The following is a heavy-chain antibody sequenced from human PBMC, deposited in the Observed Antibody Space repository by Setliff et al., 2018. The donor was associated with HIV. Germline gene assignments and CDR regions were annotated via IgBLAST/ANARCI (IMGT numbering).Heavy chain of an antibody. CDR2: INPNSGGT. CDR1: GYIFTDYY. Sequence: ASVKVSCKASGYIFTDYYMHWVRQAPGQELGWMGRINPNSGGTNYAQKFQGRVTMTRNTSISTAYMELSSLRPEDTAVYYCARGPAWVGGSYHFDHWGLGTLVTVSS. V-gene: IGHV1-2*06. J-gene: IGHJ4*02. D-gene: IGHD1-26*01. CDR3: ARGPAWVGGSYHFDH.